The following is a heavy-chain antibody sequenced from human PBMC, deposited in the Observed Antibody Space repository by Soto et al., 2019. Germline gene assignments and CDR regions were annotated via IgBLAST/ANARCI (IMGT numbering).Heavy chain of an antibody. CDR3: ARAEYYDFWSGYYYWFDP. J-gene: IGHJ5*02. CDR2: INAGNGNT. D-gene: IGHD3-3*01. V-gene: IGHV1-3*01. CDR1: VYTFTIYA. Sequence: ASVKVSCTESVYTFTIYAMHWVRQAPGQRLEWMGWINAGNGNTKYSQKFQGRVTITRDTSASTAYMELSSLRSEDTAVYYCARAEYYDFWSGYYYWFDPWGQGTLVTVSS.